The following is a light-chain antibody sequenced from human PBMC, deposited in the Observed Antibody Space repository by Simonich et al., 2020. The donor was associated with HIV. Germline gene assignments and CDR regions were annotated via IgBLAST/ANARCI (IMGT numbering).Light chain of an antibody. Sequence: QSALTQPASVSGSPGQSITISCTGTSSDVGVYNYVSWHQQPPGKAPKLMIYDVSHRPSGVSNRFSGSKSGNTASLTISGLQAEDEADYYCSSYTTSNTWVFGGGTKLTVL. CDR1: SSDVGVYNY. CDR2: DVS. J-gene: IGLJ3*02. V-gene: IGLV2-14*03. CDR3: SSYTTSNTWV.